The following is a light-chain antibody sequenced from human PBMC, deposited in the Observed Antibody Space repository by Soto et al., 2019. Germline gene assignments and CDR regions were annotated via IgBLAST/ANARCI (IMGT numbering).Light chain of an antibody. V-gene: IGKV3-15*01. J-gene: IGKJ1*01. CDR2: GAS. CDR3: QQDGRPRK. Sequence: ASQYVGSNLAWYQQKPGQAPRLLIYGASTRATGIPDRISGGRSGTAFTLTISRLAAEDFAVYFCQQDGRPRKFGQGTKVDIK. CDR1: QYVGSN.